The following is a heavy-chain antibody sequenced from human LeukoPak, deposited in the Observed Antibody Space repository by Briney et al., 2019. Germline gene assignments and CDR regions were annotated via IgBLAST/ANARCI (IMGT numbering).Heavy chain of an antibody. D-gene: IGHD2-21*02. Sequence: GGSLRLSCAASGFTFSSYAMSWVRQAPGKGLEWVSAISGSGGSTYYADSVKGRFTISRDNSKNTLYLQMNSLRAEDTAVYYCAKGKHIVVVTAMGYWGQGTLVTVSS. V-gene: IGHV3-23*01. CDR1: GFTFSSYA. CDR3: AKGKHIVVVTAMGY. CDR2: ISGSGGST. J-gene: IGHJ4*02.